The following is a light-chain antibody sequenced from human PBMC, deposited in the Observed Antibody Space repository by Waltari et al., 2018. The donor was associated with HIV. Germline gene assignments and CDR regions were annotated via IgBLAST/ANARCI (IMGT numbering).Light chain of an antibody. CDR1: SSNIGAGYD. V-gene: IGLV1-40*01. J-gene: IGLJ1*01. Sequence: QSVLTQPPSVSGAPGQRVTISCTGSSSNIGAGYDVHWYQQLPGTAPKLLIYGSSNRPSGVPDRFSGSKSGPSASLAITGLQAEDEADYYCQSYDSSLSGSYVFGTGTKVTVL. CDR3: QSYDSSLSGSYV. CDR2: GSS.